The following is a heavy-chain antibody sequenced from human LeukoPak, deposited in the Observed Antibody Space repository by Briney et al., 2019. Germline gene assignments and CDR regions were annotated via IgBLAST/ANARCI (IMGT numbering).Heavy chain of an antibody. J-gene: IGHJ3*02. CDR1: GYTFTSYA. Sequence: GASVKVSCKASGYTFTSYAMNWVRQAPGQGLEWMGWINTNTGNPTYAQGFTGRFVFSLDTSVSTAYLQISSLKAEDTAVYYCASRSSGGYYSAFDIWGQGTMVTVSS. CDR3: ASRSSGGYYSAFDI. CDR2: INTNTGNP. V-gene: IGHV7-4-1*02. D-gene: IGHD1-26*01.